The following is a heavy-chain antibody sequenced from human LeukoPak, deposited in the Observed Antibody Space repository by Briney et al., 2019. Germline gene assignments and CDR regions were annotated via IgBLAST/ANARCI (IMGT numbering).Heavy chain of an antibody. Sequence: GASVKVSCKASGYTFTGYYMHWVRQAPGQGLEWMGWINPNSGGTNYAQKFQGWVTMTRDTSISTAYMELSRLRSDDTAVYYCARSAGDYYYYYMDVWGKGTTVTVSS. D-gene: IGHD3-10*01. CDR3: ARSAGDYYYYYMDV. V-gene: IGHV1-2*04. CDR2: INPNSGGT. J-gene: IGHJ6*03. CDR1: GYTFTGYY.